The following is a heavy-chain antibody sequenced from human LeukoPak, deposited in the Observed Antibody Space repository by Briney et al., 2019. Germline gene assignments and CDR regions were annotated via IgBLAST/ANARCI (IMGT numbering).Heavy chain of an antibody. CDR2: IYYSGST. CDR1: GGSISSSSYY. J-gene: IGHJ4*02. CDR3: ARHAGYSSGWYEEHFDY. V-gene: IGHV4-39*01. Sequence: PSETLSLTCTVSGGSISSSSYYWGWIRQPPGKGLEWIGSIYYSGSTYYNPSLKSRVTISVDTSKNQFSLKLSSVTAADTAVYYCARHAGYSSGWYEEHFDYWGQGTLVTVSS. D-gene: IGHD6-19*01.